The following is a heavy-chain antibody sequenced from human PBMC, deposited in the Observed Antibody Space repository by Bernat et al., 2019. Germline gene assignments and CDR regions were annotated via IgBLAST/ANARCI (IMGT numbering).Heavy chain of an antibody. V-gene: IGHV3-23*01. CDR1: GFTFSSYA. CDR2: ISGSGGST. D-gene: IGHD3-3*01. Sequence: EVQLLESGGGLVQPGGSLRLSCAASGFTFSSYAMSWVRQAPGKGLEWVSAISGSGGSTYYPDSVKGRFTISRDNSKNTLYLQMNSLRAEDTAVCYCAKEAGGGDYDFWGGRELDCWGQGTLVTVSS. J-gene: IGHJ4*02. CDR3: AKEAGGGDYDFWGGRELDC.